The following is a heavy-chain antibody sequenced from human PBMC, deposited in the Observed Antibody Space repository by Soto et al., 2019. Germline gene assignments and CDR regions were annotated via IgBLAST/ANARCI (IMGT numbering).Heavy chain of an antibody. CDR1: VFSVSDNY. D-gene: IGHD3-3*01. CDR2: IDTAGRT. CDR3: ARGATYYDLWSGDYTSYTYYGMDV. V-gene: IGHV3-53*01. Sequence: EVQLVESGGGLIQPGGSLRVSCAASVFSVSDNYMTWVRQAPGKGLAWVSVIDTAGRTNYAESVKGRLTISRNNAKNTLQPKMNSRRAEDTAVYYCARGATYYDLWSGDYTSYTYYGMDVWGQATAVTVSS. J-gene: IGHJ6*02.